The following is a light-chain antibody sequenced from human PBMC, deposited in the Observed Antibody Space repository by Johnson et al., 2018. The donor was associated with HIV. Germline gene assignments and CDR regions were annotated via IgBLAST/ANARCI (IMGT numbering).Light chain of an antibody. J-gene: IGLJ1*01. V-gene: IGLV1-51*02. Sequence: QFVLTQPPSVSAAPGRWVTVSCSGTTSNIGDHSVSWFQHLPGAAPKLLIYDNDRRPSGVPDRFSGSKSAASATLDITGLKSGDEGDYYCATWDASLSANVFGPGTKVTVL. CDR2: DND. CDR1: TSNIGDHS. CDR3: ATWDASLSANV.